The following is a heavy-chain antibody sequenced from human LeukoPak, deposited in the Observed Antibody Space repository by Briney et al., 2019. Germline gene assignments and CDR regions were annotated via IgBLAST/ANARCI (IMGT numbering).Heavy chain of an antibody. CDR2: IYYSGGT. CDR3: ARGRSGSYSY. J-gene: IGHJ4*02. Sequence: SETLSLTCTVSGGSISSYYWSWIRQPPGKGLEWIGYIYYSGGTNYYPSLKSRVTISVDTSKNQFSLKLSSVSAADTAVYYCARGRSGSYSYWGQGTLVTVSS. V-gene: IGHV4-59*12. CDR1: GGSISSYY. D-gene: IGHD3-10*01.